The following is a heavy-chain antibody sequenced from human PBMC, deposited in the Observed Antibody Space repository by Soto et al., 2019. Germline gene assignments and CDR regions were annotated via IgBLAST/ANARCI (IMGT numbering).Heavy chain of an antibody. Sequence: ESGPTLVNPTQTLTLTCTFSGFSLSTSGMRVSWIRQPPGKALEWLARIDWDDDKFYSTSLKTRLTISKDTSKNQVVLTMTNTDPVDTATYYCALVTRGYSGYGGGGAFDIWGQGTMVTVSS. V-gene: IGHV2-70*04. J-gene: IGHJ3*02. CDR3: ALVTRGYSGYGGGGAFDI. D-gene: IGHD5-12*01. CDR1: GFSLSTSGMR. CDR2: IDWDDDK.